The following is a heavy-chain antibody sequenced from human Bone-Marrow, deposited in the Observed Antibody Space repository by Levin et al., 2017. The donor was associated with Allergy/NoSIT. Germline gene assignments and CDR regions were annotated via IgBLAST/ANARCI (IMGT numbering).Heavy chain of an antibody. Sequence: GGSLRLSCATSRFTFSNFGMNWVRQAPGKGLEWVAVIWNDGSNKYYADSVKGRFTISRDNSKNTLYLQMDSVRADDTAVYYCVREGAATFVGVTRPLDVWGQGTTVTVSS. J-gene: IGHJ6*02. D-gene: IGHD3-3*01. CDR2: IWNDGSNK. CDR3: VREGAATFVGVTRPLDV. CDR1: RFTFSNFG. V-gene: IGHV3-33*01.